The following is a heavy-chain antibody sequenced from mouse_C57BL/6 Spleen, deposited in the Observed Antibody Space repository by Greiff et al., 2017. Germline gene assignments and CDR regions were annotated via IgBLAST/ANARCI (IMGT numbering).Heavy chain of an antibody. CDR2: IHPNSGST. CDR3: ARGGNYYGSSYFDV. CDR1: GYTFTSYW. J-gene: IGHJ1*03. Sequence: QVQLQQPGAELVKPGASVKLSCKASGYTFTSYWMHWVKQRPGQGLEWIGRIHPNSGSTNYNEKFKSKATLTVDKSSCTAYMQLSSLPSEDSSVYYCARGGNYYGSSYFDVWGTVTTVTVSS. D-gene: IGHD1-1*01. V-gene: IGHV1-64*01.